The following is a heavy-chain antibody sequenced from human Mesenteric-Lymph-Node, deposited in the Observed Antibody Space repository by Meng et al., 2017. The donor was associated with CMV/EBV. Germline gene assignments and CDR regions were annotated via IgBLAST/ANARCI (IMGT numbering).Heavy chain of an antibody. J-gene: IGHJ4*01. CDR2: INPYTDDA. Sequence: ASVKVSCKASGYTFTSYDINWMRQATGQGLEWMGWINPYTDDAKYAQKFQGRVTITRDTSISTAYVELNSLTSDDTAMYYCARAPLVVPASMRIYPLDYWGHGTLVTVSS. CDR1: GYTFTSYD. V-gene: IGHV1-2*02. D-gene: IGHD2-2*01. CDR3: ARAPLVVPASMRIYPLDY.